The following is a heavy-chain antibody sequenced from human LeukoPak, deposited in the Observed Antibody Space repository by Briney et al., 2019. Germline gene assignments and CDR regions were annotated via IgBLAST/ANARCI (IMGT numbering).Heavy chain of an antibody. CDR1: GGTFSSYA. CDR3: ARGGDTAMTDNWFDP. J-gene: IGHJ5*02. Sequence: ASVKVSCKASGGTFSSYAISWVRQAPGQGLEWMGGIIPIFGTANYAQKFQGRVTITTDESTSTAYMELSSPRSEDTAVYYCARGGDTAMTDNWFDPWGQGTLVTVSS. V-gene: IGHV1-69*05. D-gene: IGHD5-18*01. CDR2: IIPIFGTA.